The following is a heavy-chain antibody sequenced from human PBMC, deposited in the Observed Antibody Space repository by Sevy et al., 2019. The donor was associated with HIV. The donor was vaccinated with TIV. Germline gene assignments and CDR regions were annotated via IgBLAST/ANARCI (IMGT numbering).Heavy chain of an antibody. V-gene: IGHV4-31*03. CDR2: IYYSGNT. CDR3: TRGAPAAF. Sequence: SDTLSLTCTVSGDPISSGYYYWTWIRQHPGKGLEWIGYIYYSGNTNYNPSLKSRVTILMDTSKNQFSLKLRSVTAADTAVYYCTRGAPAAFWGQGTLVTVSS. D-gene: IGHD6-25*01. CDR1: GDPISSGYYY. J-gene: IGHJ4*02.